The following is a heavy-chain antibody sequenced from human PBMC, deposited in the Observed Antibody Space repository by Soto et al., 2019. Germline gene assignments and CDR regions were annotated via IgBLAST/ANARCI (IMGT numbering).Heavy chain of an antibody. Sequence: QVQLVESGGGVVQPGRSLRLSCVASGFTFSSYAMHWVRQAPGKGLEWVAVISYDGSNKYYADSVKGRFTISRDNSKNTLYLQMNSLRAEDTAVYYCARDRGAVVVPAAYGMDVWGQGTTVTVSS. J-gene: IGHJ6*02. V-gene: IGHV3-30-3*01. CDR1: GFTFSSYA. CDR3: ARDRGAVVVPAAYGMDV. CDR2: ISYDGSNK. D-gene: IGHD2-2*01.